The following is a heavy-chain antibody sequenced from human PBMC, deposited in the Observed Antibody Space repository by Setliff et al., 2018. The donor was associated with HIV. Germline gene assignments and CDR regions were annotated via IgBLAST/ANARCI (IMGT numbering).Heavy chain of an antibody. CDR1: GYTFIGDY. CDR3: ARGGLATGAFDI. V-gene: IGHV1-2*02. D-gene: IGHD5-12*01. Sequence: ASVTVSCKASGYTFIGDYMHWVRQAPGQGLEWMGWINPNSGGTNFAQKFQGRVTMTWDTSISTAYMELSRLRSDDTAVYYCARGGLATGAFDIWGQGTMVTVSS. CDR2: INPNSGGT. J-gene: IGHJ3*02.